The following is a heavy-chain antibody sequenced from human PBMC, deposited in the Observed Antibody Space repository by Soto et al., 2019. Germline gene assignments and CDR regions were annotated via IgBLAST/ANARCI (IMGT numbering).Heavy chain of an antibody. V-gene: IGHV3-53*02. CDR3: ASTGGYSGYDYPFDY. CDR2: IYSGGST. J-gene: IGHJ4*02. CDR1: GFTVSSNY. D-gene: IGHD5-12*01. Sequence: EVQLVETGGGLIQPGGSLRLSCAASGFTVSSNYMSWVRQAPGKGLEWVSVIYSGGSTYYADSVKGRFTISRDNSKNTLYLQRNSLRAEDTAVYYCASTGGYSGYDYPFDYWGQGTLVTVSS.